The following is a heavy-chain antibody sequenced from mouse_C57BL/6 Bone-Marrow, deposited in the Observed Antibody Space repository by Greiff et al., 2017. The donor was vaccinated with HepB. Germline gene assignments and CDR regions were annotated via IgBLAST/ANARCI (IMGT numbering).Heavy chain of an antibody. CDR2: INPNNGGT. J-gene: IGHJ2*01. CDR3: ARSRDSSRSGY. D-gene: IGHD3-2*02. V-gene: IGHV1-26*01. CDR1: GYTFTDYY. Sequence: EVQLQQSGPELVKPGASVKISCKASGYTFTDYYMNWVKQSHGKSLEWIGDINPNNGGTSYNQKFKGKATLTVDKSSSTAYMELRSLTSEDSAVYYCARSRDSSRSGYWGQGTTLTVSS.